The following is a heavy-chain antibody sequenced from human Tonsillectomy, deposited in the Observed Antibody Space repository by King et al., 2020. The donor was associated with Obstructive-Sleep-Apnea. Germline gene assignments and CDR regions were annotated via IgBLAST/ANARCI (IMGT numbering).Heavy chain of an antibody. CDR3: ARDILTGYKTFDALDI. Sequence: VQLVESGGGLVQPGGSLRLSCAASGFTFSSYNMNWVRQAPGKGLEWISYISSISNTRYYADSVKGRFTISRDNAKNSLYLQMNSLRAEDTAVYYCARDILTGYKTFDALDIWGQGTMVTVSS. CDR1: GFTFSSYN. J-gene: IGHJ3*02. CDR2: ISSISNTR. V-gene: IGHV3-48*01. D-gene: IGHD3-9*01.